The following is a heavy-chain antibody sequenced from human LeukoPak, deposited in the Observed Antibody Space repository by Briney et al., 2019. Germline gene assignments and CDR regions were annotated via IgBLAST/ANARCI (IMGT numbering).Heavy chain of an antibody. CDR2: ISGDGSIT. CDR3: ARGRAGNYYNHNDY. V-gene: IGHV3-74*01. D-gene: IGHD3-10*01. J-gene: IGHJ4*01. CDR1: GFTISGYW. Sequence: PGGSLRLSCAASGFTISGYWMHWVRQAPGKGLVWVSRISGDGSITAYADSVKGRFTISRDNAKNTLYLQMNSLRAEDTAMYYCARGRAGNYYNHNDYWGQGTLVTVSS.